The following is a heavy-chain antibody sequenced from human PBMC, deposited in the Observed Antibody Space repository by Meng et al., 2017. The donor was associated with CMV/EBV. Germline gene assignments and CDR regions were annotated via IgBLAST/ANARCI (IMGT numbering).Heavy chain of an antibody. D-gene: IGHD5-24*01. V-gene: IGHV1-69*05. CDR2: IIPIFGTA. Sequence: SVKVSCKASGGTFSSYAISWVRQAPGQGLEWMGGIIPIFGTANYAQKFQGRVTITTDESTSSAYMELSSLRSEDTAVYYCAREIRRWLQLYYYYYGMDVWGQGTTVTVSS. CDR3: AREIRRWLQLYYYYYGMDV. J-gene: IGHJ6*02. CDR1: GGTFSSYA.